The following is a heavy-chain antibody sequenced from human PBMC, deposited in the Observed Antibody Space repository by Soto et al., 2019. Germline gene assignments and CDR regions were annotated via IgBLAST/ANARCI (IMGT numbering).Heavy chain of an antibody. J-gene: IGHJ6*02. V-gene: IGHV4-39*01. Sequence: QLQLRESGPGLVKPSETLSLTCSVSGGSITITTYYWAWVRQTPGKGLEWLGSILHSGSTYYNPSRKSRLTLSVDTSGDQFSLNLSSVTAADTGVYYCATLPAAMYFYGSDVWGQGTTVTVSS. CDR3: ATLPAAMYFYGSDV. D-gene: IGHD2-2*01. CDR1: GGSITITTYY. CDR2: ILHSGST.